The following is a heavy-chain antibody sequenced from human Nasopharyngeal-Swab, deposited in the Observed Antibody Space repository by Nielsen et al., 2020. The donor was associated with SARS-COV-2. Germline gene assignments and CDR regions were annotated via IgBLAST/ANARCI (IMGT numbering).Heavy chain of an antibody. CDR2: IIPIFGTA. J-gene: IGHJ3*02. CDR3: ASGVYGLDAFDI. V-gene: IGHV1-69*13. Sequence: SVKVSCKASGYTFTSYGISWVRQDPGQGLEWMGGIIPIFGTANYEQKFQGRVTITADESTSTAYMELSSLRSEDTAVYYCASGVYGLDAFDIWGQGTMVTVSS. D-gene: IGHD3-10*01. CDR1: GYTFTSYG.